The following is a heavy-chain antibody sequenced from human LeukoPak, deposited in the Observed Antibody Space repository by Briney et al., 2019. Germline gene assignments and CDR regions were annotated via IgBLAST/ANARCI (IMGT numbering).Heavy chain of an antibody. D-gene: IGHD5-12*01. Sequence: SETLSLTCTVSGGSISSSNYSWGWIRQPPGKGLEWIGSIYYSGSTYYNPSLKSRVTMPVDTSKNRFSLKLSSVTAADTAVYYCAREKGSGYGYGMDVWAKGPLSPSP. CDR1: GGSISSSNYS. J-gene: IGHJ6*02. CDR3: AREKGSGYGYGMDV. V-gene: IGHV4-39*02. CDR2: IYYSGST.